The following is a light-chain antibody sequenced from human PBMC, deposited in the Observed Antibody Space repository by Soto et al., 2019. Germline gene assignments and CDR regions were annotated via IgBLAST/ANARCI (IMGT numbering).Light chain of an antibody. CDR1: SSDLGSYNR. J-gene: IGLJ1*01. CDR3: SSYTSNSTYV. CDR2: EVS. V-gene: IGLV2-18*02. Sequence: QSALTQPPSVSGSPGQSVTISCTGTSSDLGSYNRVSWYQQPPGTAPKLMIYEVSNRPSGVPARFSGSKSGTTASLTISGLQAEDEADYYCSSYTSNSTYVFGIGTKVTVL.